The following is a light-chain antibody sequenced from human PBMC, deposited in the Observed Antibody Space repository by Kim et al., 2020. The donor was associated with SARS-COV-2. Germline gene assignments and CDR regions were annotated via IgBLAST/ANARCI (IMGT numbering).Light chain of an antibody. J-gene: IGKJ1*01. CDR1: QTISAW. CDR2: KAS. Sequence: AFVGDTVTITCRASQTISAWLAWYQQKPGKAPKLLIYKASTLESGVPSRFSGSGSGAEFTLTISSLQPDDFATYYCQQYNHFPRTFGQGTKVDIK. V-gene: IGKV1-5*03. CDR3: QQYNHFPRT.